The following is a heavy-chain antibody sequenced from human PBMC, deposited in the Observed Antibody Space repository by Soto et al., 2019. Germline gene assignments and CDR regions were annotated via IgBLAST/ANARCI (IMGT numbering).Heavy chain of an antibody. CDR3: ARFHGDFYFDY. J-gene: IGHJ4*02. CDR2: IYYSGST. Sequence: SETLSLTCSVSGGSISSHYWSWIRQSPGRGLEWIAYIYYSGSTNYNPSLKSRVTISVDTSKNQFSLKLSSVTAADTAVYYCARFHGDFYFDYWGQGTLVTVSS. D-gene: IGHD4-17*01. V-gene: IGHV4-59*11. CDR1: GGSISSHY.